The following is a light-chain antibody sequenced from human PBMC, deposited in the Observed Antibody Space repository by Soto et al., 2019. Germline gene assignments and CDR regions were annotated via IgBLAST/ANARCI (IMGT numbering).Light chain of an antibody. J-gene: IGLJ3*02. V-gene: IGLV6-57*04. CDR2: EDN. CDR1: GGSIANGL. Sequence: NFMLTQPHSVSESPGKTVTISCTRSGGSIANGLVQLYQVRPGSGPTTVISEDNQRPSGVPDRFSGSVDSASNSASLTISGLRPEDEADYFCQSSENDIWVFGGGTKLTVL. CDR3: QSSENDIWV.